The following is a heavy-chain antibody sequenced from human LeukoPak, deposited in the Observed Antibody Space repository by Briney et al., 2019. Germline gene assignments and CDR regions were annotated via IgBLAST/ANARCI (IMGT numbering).Heavy chain of an antibody. J-gene: IGHJ5*02. D-gene: IGHD3-16*01. CDR2: ISPYNRNT. CDR1: GYTFTSYC. Sequence: ASVKVSCKASGYTFTSYCVNWVRQAPGQGLEWMGWISPYNRNTNYAKKFQGRLTMTTDISTSTAYMELSSLRSDDTAVYYCARDALHPLGLPPNENLFDPWGQGTLVTVSS. V-gene: IGHV1-18*01. CDR3: ARDALHPLGLPPNENLFDP.